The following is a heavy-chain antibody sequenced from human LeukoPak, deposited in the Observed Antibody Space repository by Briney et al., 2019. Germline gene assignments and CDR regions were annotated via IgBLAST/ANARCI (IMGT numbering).Heavy chain of an antibody. CDR1: AGSISSYY. CDR2: IYYSGIT. Sequence: SETLSLTCTVSAGSISSYYWNWIRQPPGKGLEWIGYIYYSGITNYNPSLKSRVTISVDTSKNQFSLKLSSVTAADTAVYYCAREATYGSGNDYWGQGTLVTVSS. D-gene: IGHD3-10*01. V-gene: IGHV4-59*12. J-gene: IGHJ4*02. CDR3: AREATYGSGNDY.